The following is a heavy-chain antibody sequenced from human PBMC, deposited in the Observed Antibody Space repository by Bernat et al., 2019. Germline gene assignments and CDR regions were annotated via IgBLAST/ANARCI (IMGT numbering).Heavy chain of an antibody. V-gene: IGHV4-34*01. Sequence: QVQLQQWGAGLLKPSETLSLTCAVYGGSFSGYYWSWIRQPTGKGLEWIGEINHSGSTNYNPSLKSRVTISVDTSKNQFSLKLSSVTAADTAVYYCARGKVAARPGQWGYWGQGTLVTVSS. CDR1: GGSFSGYY. J-gene: IGHJ4*02. D-gene: IGHD6-6*01. CDR3: ARGKVAARPGQWGY. CDR2: INHSGST.